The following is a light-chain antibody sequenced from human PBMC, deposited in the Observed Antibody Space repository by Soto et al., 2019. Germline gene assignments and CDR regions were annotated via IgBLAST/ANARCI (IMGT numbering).Light chain of an antibody. CDR2: DVT. CDR1: SRDVGGYND. J-gene: IGLJ2*01. Sequence: QSVLTQPASVAGSPGQSITISCTGTSRDVGGYNDVSWYQQHPGKAPKLMVYDVTNRPSGVSNRFSGSKSGNTASLTISGLQAEDEADYYCSSYTTSSTLVFGGGTKLTVL. V-gene: IGLV2-14*03. CDR3: SSYTTSSTLV.